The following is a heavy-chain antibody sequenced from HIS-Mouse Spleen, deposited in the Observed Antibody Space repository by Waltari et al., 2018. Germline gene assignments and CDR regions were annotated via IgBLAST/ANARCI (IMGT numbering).Heavy chain of an antibody. D-gene: IGHD7-27*01. CDR2: ISGSGGST. Sequence: EVQLLESGGGLVQPGGSLRLSCAASGFTFSSYAMSWVRQAPGKVLEWVSAISGSGGSTYYADSVKGRFTISRDNSKNTLYLQMNSLRAEDTAVYYCAKDPTGDLAFDIWGQGTMVTVSS. CDR1: GFTFSSYA. CDR3: AKDPTGDLAFDI. J-gene: IGHJ3*02. V-gene: IGHV3-23*01.